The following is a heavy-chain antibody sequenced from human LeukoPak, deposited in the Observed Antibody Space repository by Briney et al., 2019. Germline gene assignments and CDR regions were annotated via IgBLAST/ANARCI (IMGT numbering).Heavy chain of an antibody. Sequence: MSGGSLRLSCAASGFTFSDYYMSWIRQAPGKGLEWVSYIGRSGTTIHYADSVKGRFTISRDNAKNTLYLQMNSLRAEDTAVYYCARTGSSWYFDYWGQGTLVTVPS. CDR3: ARTGSSWYFDY. J-gene: IGHJ4*02. V-gene: IGHV3-11*04. CDR2: IGRSGTTI. D-gene: IGHD6-13*01. CDR1: GFTFSDYY.